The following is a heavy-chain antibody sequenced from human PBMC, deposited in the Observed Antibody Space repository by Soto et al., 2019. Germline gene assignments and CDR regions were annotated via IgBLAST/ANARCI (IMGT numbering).Heavy chain of an antibody. CDR1: GLSFNLYA. CDR2: ISYEGGNR. Sequence: QVQLVESGGGVVQPGGSLRLSCAASGLSFNLYAMHWVRQAPGKGLEWVAVISYEGGNRFYGDSVKVRFTISRDNSRNTLYLHMDKLRAEDSAVYYCSRSLYYCDTEEYLGSWGQGTLLTVSS. V-gene: IGHV3-30-3*01. J-gene: IGHJ4*02. CDR3: SRSLYYCDTEEYLGS. D-gene: IGHD3-22*01.